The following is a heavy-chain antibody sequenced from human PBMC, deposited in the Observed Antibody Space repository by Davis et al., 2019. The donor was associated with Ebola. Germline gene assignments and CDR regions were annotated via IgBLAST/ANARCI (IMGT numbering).Heavy chain of an antibody. D-gene: IGHD5-12*01. Sequence: ASVKVSCKASGYTFAAYYIHWVRQAPGQGLEWMGRINPYYGGKIYAQKFQGRVTVTRDTSTTTVYMDLSSLRSEDTALYYCTTPGGQDSGYDVFDIWGQGTMVTVSS. V-gene: IGHV1-46*03. CDR1: GYTFAAYY. J-gene: IGHJ3*02. CDR2: INPYYGGK. CDR3: TTPGGQDSGYDVFDI.